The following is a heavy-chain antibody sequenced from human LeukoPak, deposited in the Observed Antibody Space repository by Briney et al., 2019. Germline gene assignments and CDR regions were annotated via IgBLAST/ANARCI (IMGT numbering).Heavy chain of an antibody. CDR1: GYSFTSYW. V-gene: IGHV5-51*01. Sequence: GESLKISFKGSGYSFTSYWIGWVRQMPGKGLEWMGIIYPGDSDTRYSPSFQGQVTISADKSISTAYLQWSSLKASDTAMYYCARHLGVEYSSSSPFDYWGQGTLVTVSS. CDR2: IYPGDSDT. J-gene: IGHJ4*02. CDR3: ARHLGVEYSSSSPFDY. D-gene: IGHD6-6*01.